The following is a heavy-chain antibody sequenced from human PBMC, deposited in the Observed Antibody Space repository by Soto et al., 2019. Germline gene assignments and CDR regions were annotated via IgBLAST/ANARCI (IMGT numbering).Heavy chain of an antibody. Sequence: TGGSLRLSCAASGFTFSSYGMHWVRQAPGKGLECVAVIWYDGSNKYYADSVKGRFTISRDNSKNTLYLQMNSLRAEDTAVYYCGREPVYAFSYYYGMDVWGQGTTVTVSS. D-gene: IGHD1-20*01. CDR1: GFTFSSYG. J-gene: IGHJ6*02. V-gene: IGHV3-33*01. CDR2: IWYDGSNK. CDR3: GREPVYAFSYYYGMDV.